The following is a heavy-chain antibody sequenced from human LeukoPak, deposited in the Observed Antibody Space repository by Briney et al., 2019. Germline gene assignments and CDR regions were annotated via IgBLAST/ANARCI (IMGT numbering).Heavy chain of an antibody. V-gene: IGHV3-33*01. CDR3: ARDGYDSSGLHDY. CDR2: IWYDGSNK. Sequence: GGSLRLSCAASGFTFSSYGMHWVRQAPGKGLEWVAVIWYDGSNKYYADSVKGRFTISRDNSKNTLYLQMNSLRAEDTAVYYCARDGYDSSGLHDYWGQGTLVTVSS. CDR1: GFTFSSYG. D-gene: IGHD3-22*01. J-gene: IGHJ4*02.